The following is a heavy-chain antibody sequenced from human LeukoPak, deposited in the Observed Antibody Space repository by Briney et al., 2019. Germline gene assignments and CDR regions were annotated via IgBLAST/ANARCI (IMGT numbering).Heavy chain of an antibody. Sequence: SETLSLTCTVSGGSISSYYWSWIRQPPGKGLEWIGYIYYSGSTNYNPSLKSRVTISVDTSKNQFSLKLSSVTAADTAVYYCARHRAAAAPFDYWGQGTLVTVSS. CDR2: IYYSGST. CDR3: ARHRAAAAPFDY. J-gene: IGHJ4*02. D-gene: IGHD6-25*01. CDR1: GGSISSYY. V-gene: IGHV4-59*08.